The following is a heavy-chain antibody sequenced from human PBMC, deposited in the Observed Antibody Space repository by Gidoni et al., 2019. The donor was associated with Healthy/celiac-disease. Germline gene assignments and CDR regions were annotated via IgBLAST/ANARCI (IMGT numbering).Heavy chain of an antibody. Sequence: VQLQESGPGLVKPSQTLSLTCTVSGCSTSSGGYYWSWIRQHPGKGLEWIGYIYYSGSTYYNPSLKSRVTISVDTSKNQFSLKLSAVTAADTAVYYCARGEAARPYYFDYWGQGTLVTVSS. CDR1: GCSTSSGGYY. CDR2: IYYSGST. D-gene: IGHD6-6*01. V-gene: IGHV4-31*03. J-gene: IGHJ4*02. CDR3: ARGEAARPYYFDY.